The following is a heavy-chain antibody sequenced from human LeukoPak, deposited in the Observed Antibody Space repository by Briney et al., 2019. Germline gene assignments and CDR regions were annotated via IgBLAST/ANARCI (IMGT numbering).Heavy chain of an antibody. Sequence: SETLSLTCTVSGGSISSGGYYWSWIRQHPGKGLEWIGYIYYSGSTNYNPSLKSRVTISVDTSKNQFSLKLSSVTAADTAVYYRARGGDYGDYDYWGQGTLVTVSS. V-gene: IGHV4-61*08. CDR2: IYYSGST. J-gene: IGHJ4*02. CDR1: GGSISSGGYY. CDR3: ARGGDYGDYDY. D-gene: IGHD4-17*01.